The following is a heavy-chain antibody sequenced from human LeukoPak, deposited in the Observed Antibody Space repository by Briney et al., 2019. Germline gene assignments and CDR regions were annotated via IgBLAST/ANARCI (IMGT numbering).Heavy chain of an antibody. V-gene: IGHV3-23*01. CDR3: AKGSSGYFVDL. J-gene: IGHJ5*02. CDR2: VSNDGGGT. D-gene: IGHD3-22*01. Sequence: GGSLRLSCAASGFIFNNYGLIWVRQAPGKGLEWVSAVSNDGGGTNYADFVKGRFTISRDNSKNTLFLQMNSLRAEDTALYYCAKGSSGYFVDLWGQGTLVTVSS. CDR1: GFIFNNYG.